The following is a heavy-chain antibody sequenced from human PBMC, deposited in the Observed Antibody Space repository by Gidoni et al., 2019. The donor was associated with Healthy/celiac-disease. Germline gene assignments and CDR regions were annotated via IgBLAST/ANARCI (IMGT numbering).Heavy chain of an antibody. D-gene: IGHD5-12*01. CDR3: ARDLAPAWIVATAPTDYMDV. Sequence: VQLFHSGPEVKKHRPSVKVSCKASGYTFTTYGISWVRQAPGQGLEWMGWISAYKGNTNYAQKLQGRVTMTTDTSTSTAYRGLRSLSSDDTAGYYCARDLAPAWIVATAPTDYMDVWGKGTTVTVSS. V-gene: IGHV1-18*01. J-gene: IGHJ6*03. CDR2: ISAYKGNT. CDR1: GYTFTTYG.